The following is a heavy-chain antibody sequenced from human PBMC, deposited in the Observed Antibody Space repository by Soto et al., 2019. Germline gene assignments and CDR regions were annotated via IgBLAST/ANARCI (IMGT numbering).Heavy chain of an antibody. CDR2: ISGGGSGT. J-gene: IGHJ4*02. CDR1: GFTFSDFA. V-gene: IGHV3-23*01. D-gene: IGHD2-21*01. CDR3: ATFAWGADCGKRRCYGWFDN. Sequence: EVQLLESGGALVQPGGSLRLSCAASGFTFSDFAITWVRQAPGKGLEWVSAISGGGSGTYYADSVKGRFAISRDNSRNTLFLKMNSLRPEDTAVYHCATFAWGADCGKRRCYGWFDNWGQGSLVTVSS.